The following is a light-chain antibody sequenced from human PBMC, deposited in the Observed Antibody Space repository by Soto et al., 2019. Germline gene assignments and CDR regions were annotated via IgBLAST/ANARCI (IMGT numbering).Light chain of an antibody. CDR3: QQLNSHPFT. V-gene: IGKV1-9*01. CDR2: AAS. Sequence: DIQLTQSPSFLSASVGDRVTITCRASQGIISYLAWYHQKPGKAPKLLIYAASTLQSGVPSRFSGSGSGTEFPLTISSLQPEDFATYYCQQLNSHPFTFGQGTRLEIK. CDR1: QGIISY. J-gene: IGKJ5*01.